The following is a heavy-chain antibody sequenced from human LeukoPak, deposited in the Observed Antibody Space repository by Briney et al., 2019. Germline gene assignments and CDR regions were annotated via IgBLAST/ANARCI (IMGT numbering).Heavy chain of an antibody. CDR1: GDIVSSDSSA. J-gene: IGHJ3*01. CDR2: TYYRSKWYN. D-gene: IGHD3-16*01. CDR3: AREVSWGAIDV. Sequence: SQTLSLTCAISGDIVSSDSSAWNWFRQSPSRGLEWLGRTYYRSKWYNDYAVSVKSRITINPDTSKTHFFLQLNSVTPEDTAIFYCAREVSWGAIDVWGRGTVVTVSS. V-gene: IGHV6-1*01.